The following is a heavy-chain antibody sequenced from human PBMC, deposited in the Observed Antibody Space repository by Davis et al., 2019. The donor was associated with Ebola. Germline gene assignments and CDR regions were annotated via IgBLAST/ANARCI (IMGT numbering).Heavy chain of an antibody. D-gene: IGHD2-21*02. Sequence: ASVKVSCKASGYTFTSYYMHWVRQAPGQGLEWMGIINPSGGSTSYAQKFRGRVMITADKSARIAYMELNSLTSEDTAVYYCARGPSVATAHYFDYWGQGTLVTVSS. CDR1: GYTFTSYY. J-gene: IGHJ4*02. CDR3: ARGPSVATAHYFDY. V-gene: IGHV1-46*01. CDR2: INPSGGST.